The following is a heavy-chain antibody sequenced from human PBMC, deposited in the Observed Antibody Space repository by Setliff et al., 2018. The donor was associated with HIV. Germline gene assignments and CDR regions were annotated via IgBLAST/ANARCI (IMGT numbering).Heavy chain of an antibody. V-gene: IGHV3-7*03. J-gene: IGHJ4*02. CDR1: GFAFSGHQ. Sequence: PGESLKISCAASGFAFSGHQMSWVRQAPGKGLEWVAKIKQDGSDKYYADSVKGRFTISRDNAKKALYLQMNSLRIEDTAFYHCVKGDCTSSSCELEYWGQGTLVTVSS. CDR2: IKQDGSDK. D-gene: IGHD2-2*01. CDR3: VKGDCTSSSCELEY.